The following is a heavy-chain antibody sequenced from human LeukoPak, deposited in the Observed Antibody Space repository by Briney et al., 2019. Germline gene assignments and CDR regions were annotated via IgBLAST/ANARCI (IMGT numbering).Heavy chain of an antibody. V-gene: IGHV1-46*01. CDR3: ARDGDIVVVPAARPGRRQDY. Sequence: ASVKVSCKASGYTFISYYMHWVRQAPGQGLEWMGIINHSGGSTSYAQTFQGRVTMTRDTSTSTVYMELSSLRSEDTAVYYCARDGDIVVVPAARPGRRQDYWGQGTLVTVSS. CDR1: GYTFISYY. D-gene: IGHD2-2*01. CDR2: INHSGGST. J-gene: IGHJ4*02.